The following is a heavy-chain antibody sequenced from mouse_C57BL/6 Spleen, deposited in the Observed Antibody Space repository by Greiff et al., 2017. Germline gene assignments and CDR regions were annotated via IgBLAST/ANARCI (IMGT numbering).Heavy chain of an antibody. D-gene: IGHD1-1*01. J-gene: IGHJ3*01. CDR2: IHPNSGST. V-gene: IGHV1-64*01. CDR3: ARGSASGSSPSWFAY. CDR1: GYTFTSYW. Sequence: QVQLQQPGAELVKPGASVKLSCKASGYTFTSYWMHWVKQRPGQGLEWIGMIHPNSGSTNYNEKFKSKATLTVDKSSSTAYMQLSSLTSEDSAVYYCARGSASGSSPSWFAYWGQGTLVTVSA.